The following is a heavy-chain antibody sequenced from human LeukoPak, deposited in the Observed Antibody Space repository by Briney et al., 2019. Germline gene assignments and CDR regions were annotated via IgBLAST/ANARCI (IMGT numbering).Heavy chain of an antibody. V-gene: IGHV4-31*03. D-gene: IGHD3-10*01. CDR3: ARERVTMVRGLSGMDV. Sequence: SQTLSLTCSVSGASIDSGGFYWSWIRQHPGKGLEWIGYISHSGSTYYNPSLQSRLNISVDTSQSQFSLRLTSVTAADTAVYYCARERVTMVRGLSGMDVWGQGTTVTVSS. CDR2: ISHSGST. J-gene: IGHJ6*02. CDR1: GASIDSGGFY.